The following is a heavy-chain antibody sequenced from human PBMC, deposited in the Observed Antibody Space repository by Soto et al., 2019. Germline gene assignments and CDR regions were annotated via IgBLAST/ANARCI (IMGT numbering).Heavy chain of an antibody. CDR2: INPNSGAT. CDR3: ESRYGSGAYYFDS. CDR1: GYPFSGYY. Sequence: ASVKVSCKASGYPFSGYYIHWVRQAPGQGLEWMGWINPNSGATNYAQKFQGRVTMPRDMSITTAYMELSRLRSDDTAVYFCESRYGSGAYYFDSWGQGILVTVSS. D-gene: IGHD2-15*01. V-gene: IGHV1-2*02. J-gene: IGHJ4*02.